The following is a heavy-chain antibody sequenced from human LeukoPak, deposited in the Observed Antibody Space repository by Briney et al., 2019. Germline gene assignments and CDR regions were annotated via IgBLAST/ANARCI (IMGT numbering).Heavy chain of an antibody. CDR1: GFTFSNYA. V-gene: IGHV3-23*01. CDR2: ITESGGRT. J-gene: IGHJ6*03. D-gene: IGHD5-24*01. Sequence: GGSLRLSCAASGFTFSNYAMSWVRQAPGKGLGWVSAITESGGRTYSADSVKGRFTISRDNSWDTLYLQMDSLQAEDTAVYYCAKCRDGYYSLYYYFMDVWGKGTTDTVSS. CDR3: AKCRDGYYSLYYYFMDV.